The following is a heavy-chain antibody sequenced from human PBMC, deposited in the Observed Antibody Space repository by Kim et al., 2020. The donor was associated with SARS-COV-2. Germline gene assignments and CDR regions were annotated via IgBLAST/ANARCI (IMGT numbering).Heavy chain of an antibody. V-gene: IGHV3-53*01. J-gene: IGHJ6*02. Sequence: GGSLRLSCAASGFTVSSNYMSWVRQAPGKGLEWVSVIYSGGSTYYADSVKGRFTISRDNSKNTLYLQMNSLRAEDTAVYYCARDKMLRLGELSPYYYYYGMDVWGQGTTVTVSS. CDR2: IYSGGST. CDR3: ARDKMLRLGELSPYYYYYGMDV. CDR1: GFTVSSNY. D-gene: IGHD3-16*02.